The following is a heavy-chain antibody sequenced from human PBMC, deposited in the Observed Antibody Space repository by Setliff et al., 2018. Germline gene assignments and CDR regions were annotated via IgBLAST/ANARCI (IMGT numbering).Heavy chain of an antibody. CDR3: ARATRDSGGWYYEYNWFDP. D-gene: IGHD6-19*01. CDR2: INPHSGGT. CDR1: GYTFSAYY. J-gene: IGHJ5*02. V-gene: IGHV1-2*02. Sequence: GASVKVSCKASGYTFSAYYIHWVRQAPGQGLEWMGWINPHSGGTNFPQTFQGRVTMTRDTSINTAYMELGTLTSDDTAVYFCARATRDSGGWYYEYNWFDPWGQGTLVTVSS.